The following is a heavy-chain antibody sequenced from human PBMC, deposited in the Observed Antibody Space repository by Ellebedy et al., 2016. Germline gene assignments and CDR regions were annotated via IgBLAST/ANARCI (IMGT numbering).Heavy chain of an antibody. CDR1: GFTFSSYA. Sequence: GESLKISXSASGFTFSSYAMHWVRQAPGKGLEYVSAISSNGGSTYYADSVKGRFTISRDNSKNTLYLQMSSLRAEDTAVYYCVKDRRPAAILDAFDIWGQGTMVTVSS. CDR3: VKDRRPAAILDAFDI. V-gene: IGHV3-64D*06. CDR2: ISSNGGST. J-gene: IGHJ3*02. D-gene: IGHD2-2*01.